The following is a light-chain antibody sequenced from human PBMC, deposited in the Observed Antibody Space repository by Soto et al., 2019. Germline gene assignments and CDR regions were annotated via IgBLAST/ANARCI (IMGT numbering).Light chain of an antibody. CDR2: EVN. V-gene: IGLV2-8*01. J-gene: IGLJ1*01. Sequence: QSVLTQPPSASGSPGQSVAISCTGTSSDVGGYNYVSWYQLHPGKAPKLMIYEVNMRPSGVPDRFSGSKSGNTASLTVSGLRAEDEAGYYCSSYAGSNNYVFGTGTKLTVL. CDR1: SSDVGGYNY. CDR3: SSYAGSNNYV.